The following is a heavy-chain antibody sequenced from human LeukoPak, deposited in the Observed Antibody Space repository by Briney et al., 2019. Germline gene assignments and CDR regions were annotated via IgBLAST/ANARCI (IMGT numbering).Heavy chain of an antibody. Sequence: SETLSLTCAVSDGSISSSNWWTWVRQPPGKGLEWIGEIYHSGSANYNPSLKSRVTISIDKSKNQFSLELSSVTAADTAVYYCARGGSYIDYWGQGTLVTVSS. CDR3: ARGGSYIDY. V-gene: IGHV4-4*02. CDR2: IYHSGSA. CDR1: DGSISSSNW. J-gene: IGHJ4*02. D-gene: IGHD1-26*01.